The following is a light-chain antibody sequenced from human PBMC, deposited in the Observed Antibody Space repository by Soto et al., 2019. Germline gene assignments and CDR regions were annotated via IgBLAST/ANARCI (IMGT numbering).Light chain of an antibody. V-gene: IGLV2-14*01. CDR1: SSDVGGYNY. J-gene: IGLJ1*01. Sequence: QSVLTQPASVSGSPGQSITISCTGTSSDVGGYNYVSWYQQHPGKAPRFVIYDVTNRPPGVSNLFSGSKSGNTASLTMSGLQYEDEADYYCSSYTTSNTRQVVFGTGPKLTVL. CDR2: DVT. CDR3: SSYTTSNTRQVV.